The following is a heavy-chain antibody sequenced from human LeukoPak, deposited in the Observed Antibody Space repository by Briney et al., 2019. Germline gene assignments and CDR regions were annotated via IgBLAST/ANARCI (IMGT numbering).Heavy chain of an antibody. CDR2: ISSSSTYI. CDR3: ARENHGSFDY. Sequence: GGSLRLSCAASGFSFSTYYVNWVRQAPGKGLEWVSCISSSSTYIYYADSVRGRFAISRDNAKNSLYLQMNSLRAEDTAVYYCARENHGSFDYWGQGSLVTVPS. J-gene: IGHJ4*02. CDR1: GFSFSTYY. V-gene: IGHV3-21*01. D-gene: IGHD1-14*01.